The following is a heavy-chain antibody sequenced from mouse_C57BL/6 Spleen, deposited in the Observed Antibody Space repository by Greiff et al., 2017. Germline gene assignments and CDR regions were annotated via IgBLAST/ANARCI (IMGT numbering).Heavy chain of an antibody. V-gene: IGHV3-6*01. D-gene: IGHD1-1*01. CDR2: ISYDGST. CDR1: GYSITSGYF. CDR3: AKGPQRGVGCAY. J-gene: IGHJ3*01. Sequence: EVKLLESGPGLVKPSQSLSLTCSVSGYSITSGYFWNWIRQFPGNLLEWMGFISYDGSTNYNPSLKNRISITRDTSENPFFLKLKSVTTEDTATYEGAKGPQRGVGCAYWGQGTLVTVSA.